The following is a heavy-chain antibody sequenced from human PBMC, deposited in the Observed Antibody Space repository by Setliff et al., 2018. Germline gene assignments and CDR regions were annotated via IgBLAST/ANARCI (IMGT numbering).Heavy chain of an antibody. Sequence: GGSLRLSCAASGFTFSSYEMIWVRQAPGKGLEWVSYIANRGNTVYYADSVEGRLTVSRDNANNPLYLQMDSLKAEDTAVYYCARHFARGMQIFGVAPRFGYWGQGTLVTVS. D-gene: IGHD3-3*01. CDR2: IANRGNTV. J-gene: IGHJ4*02. V-gene: IGHV3-48*03. CDR1: GFTFSSYE. CDR3: ARHFARGMQIFGVAPRFGY.